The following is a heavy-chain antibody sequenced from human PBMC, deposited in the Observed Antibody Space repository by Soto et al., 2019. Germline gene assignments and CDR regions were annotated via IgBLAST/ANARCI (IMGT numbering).Heavy chain of an antibody. D-gene: IGHD6-19*01. J-gene: IGHJ6*02. CDR1: GFTFSSYG. V-gene: IGHV3-33*01. CDR3: ARDLVAVAGHPYYYYYGMDV. Sequence: QVQLVESGGGVVQPGRSLRLSCAASGFTFSSYGMHWVRQAPGKGLEWVAIIWYDGSNKYYADSVKGRFTISRDNSKNTLYLQMNSLRAEDPAVYYCARDLVAVAGHPYYYYYGMDVWGQGTTVTVSS. CDR2: IWYDGSNK.